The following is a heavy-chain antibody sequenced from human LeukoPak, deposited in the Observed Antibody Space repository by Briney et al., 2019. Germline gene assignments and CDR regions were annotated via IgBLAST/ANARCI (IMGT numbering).Heavy chain of an antibody. D-gene: IGHD1-1*01. CDR3: ARAWRYYYYYMDV. CDR1: GFTFSSYA. CDR2: INWNGGST. V-gene: IGHV3-20*01. J-gene: IGHJ6*03. Sequence: GGSLRLSCAASGFTFSSYAMSWVRQAPGKGLEWVSGINWNGGSTGYADSVKGRFTISRDNAKNSLYLQMNSLRAEDTALYHCARAWRYYYYYMDVWGKGTTVTVSS.